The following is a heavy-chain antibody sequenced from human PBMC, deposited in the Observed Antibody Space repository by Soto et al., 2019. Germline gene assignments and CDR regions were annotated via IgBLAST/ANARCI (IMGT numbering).Heavy chain of an antibody. J-gene: IGHJ4*02. CDR3: AKARPYFDY. V-gene: IGHV3-23*01. CDR1: VVTLCRSR. Sequence: RRSCEPCVVTLCRSRLWWVRQAPGKGLEGVSAISGSGGSTYYADSVEGRFTISRDKSKNTLYLQMNSLRAEDTAVYYCAKARPYFDYWGQGTLVTVSS. CDR2: ISGSGGST.